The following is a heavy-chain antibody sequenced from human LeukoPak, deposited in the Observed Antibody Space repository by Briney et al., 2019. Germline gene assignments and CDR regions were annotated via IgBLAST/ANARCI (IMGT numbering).Heavy chain of an antibody. V-gene: IGHV3-21*01. J-gene: IGHJ6*02. CDR1: GFTFSTYS. CDR2: ITSSSSYI. Sequence: GGSLRLSCAASGFTFSTYSMNWVRQVPGKGLEWVSSITSSSSYIYYADSVKGRFTISRDNAKNSLYLQMNSLRAEDTAVYYCARDRITYTYCYYGMDVWGQGTTVTVSS. D-gene: IGHD1-14*01. CDR3: ARDRITYTYCYYGMDV.